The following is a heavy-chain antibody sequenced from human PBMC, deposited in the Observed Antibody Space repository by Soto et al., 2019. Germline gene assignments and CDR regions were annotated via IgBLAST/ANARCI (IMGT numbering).Heavy chain of an antibody. CDR1: GFTFSSYA. CDR2: TSGSGGRT. J-gene: IGHJ4*02. D-gene: IGHD2-15*01. V-gene: IGHV3-23*01. Sequence: HPGGSLRLSCAAAGFTFSSYAMNWVRQAPGGGLEWISSTSGSGGRTYYADSVKGRFTISRDNSQNTLYLQMDSLKVEDTAVYYCAKRGPGGNVVVVSATNGDFDYWGQGTLVTVSS. CDR3: AKRGPGGNVVVVSATNGDFDY.